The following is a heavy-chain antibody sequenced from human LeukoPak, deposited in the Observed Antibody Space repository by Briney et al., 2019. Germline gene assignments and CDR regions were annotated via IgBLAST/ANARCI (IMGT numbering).Heavy chain of an antibody. Sequence: PSETLSLTCTVSGGSISSSSYYWGWLRQPPGKGLEWIGSIYYSGSTYYNPSLKSRVTISVDTSKNQFSLKLSSVTAADTAVYYCARGEVGYCSSTSCPGLFDYWGQGTLVTVSS. J-gene: IGHJ4*02. CDR3: ARGEVGYCSSTSCPGLFDY. V-gene: IGHV4-39*07. CDR1: GGSISSSSYY. CDR2: IYYSGST. D-gene: IGHD2-2*01.